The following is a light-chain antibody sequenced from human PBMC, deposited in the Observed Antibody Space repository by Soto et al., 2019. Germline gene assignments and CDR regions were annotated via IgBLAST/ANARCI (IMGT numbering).Light chain of an antibody. CDR3: QQYSTSRLT. CDR2: GAS. Sequence: EIVLPQSPGTLSLSPGERATLSCRASQSVTSSYLAWYQQKPGQAPRLLISGASSRATDIPDRFSGSGSGTDFTLTISRLEPEDFAVYYFQQYSTSRLTFGGGTKVEIK. J-gene: IGKJ4*01. V-gene: IGKV3-20*01. CDR1: QSVTSSY.